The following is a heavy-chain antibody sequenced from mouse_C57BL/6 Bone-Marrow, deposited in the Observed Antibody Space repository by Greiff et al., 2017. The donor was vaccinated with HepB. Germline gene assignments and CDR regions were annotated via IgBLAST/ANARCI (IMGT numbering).Heavy chain of an antibody. CDR2: IDPSDSYT. CDR1: GYTFTSYW. V-gene: IGHV1-59*01. D-gene: IGHD1-1*01. Sequence: VQLQQPGAELVRPGTSVKLSCKASGYTFTSYWMHWVKQRPGQGLEWIGVIDPSDSYTNYNQKFKGKATLTVDTSSSTAYMQLSSLTSEDSAVYYCARVDYYGSRCFDYWGKGTTLTVSS. J-gene: IGHJ2*01. CDR3: ARVDYYGSRCFDY.